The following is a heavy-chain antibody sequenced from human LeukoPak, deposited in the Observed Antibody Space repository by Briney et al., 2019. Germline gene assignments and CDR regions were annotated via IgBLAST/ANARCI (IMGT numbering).Heavy chain of an antibody. CDR2: IRDDGSNK. CDR3: AKDLAGYSSGWYGPSFDY. J-gene: IGHJ4*02. CDR1: GFTFSSYG. D-gene: IGHD6-19*01. V-gene: IGHV3-30*02. Sequence: PGGSLRLSCAASGFTFSSYGMHWVRQAPGKGLEWVAFIRDDGSNKYYADSVKGRFTISRDNSKNTLYLQMNSLRAEDTAVYYCAKDLAGYSSGWYGPSFDYWGQGTLVTVSS.